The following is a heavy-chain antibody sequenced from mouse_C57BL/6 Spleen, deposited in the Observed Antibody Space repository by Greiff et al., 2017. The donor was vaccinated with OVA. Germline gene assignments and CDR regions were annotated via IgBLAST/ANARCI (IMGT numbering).Heavy chain of an antibody. J-gene: IGHJ2*01. Sequence: VHVKQSVAELVRPGASVKLSCTASGFNIKNTYMHWVKQRPEQGLEWIGRIDPANGNTKYAPKFQGKATITADTSSNTAYLQLSSLTSEDTAIYYCVRNPYYGSSYFDYWGQGTTLTVSS. D-gene: IGHD1-1*01. CDR1: GFNIKNTY. CDR3: VRNPYYGSSYFDY. V-gene: IGHV14-3*01. CDR2: IDPANGNT.